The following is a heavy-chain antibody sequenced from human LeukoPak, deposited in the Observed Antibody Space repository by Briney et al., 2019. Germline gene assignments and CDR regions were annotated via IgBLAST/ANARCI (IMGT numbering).Heavy chain of an antibody. V-gene: IGHV1-69*13. CDR1: GGTFNNHA. D-gene: IGHD3-22*01. Sequence: SVKVSCKASGGTFNNHATNWVRQAPGQGLEWMGGIIPIFGTANYAQKFQGRVTITADESTSTAYMALSSLRSEDTAVYYCARDRYSTGYYYYFDYWGQGTLVTVSS. CDR3: ARDRYSTGYYYYFDY. CDR2: IIPIFGTA. J-gene: IGHJ4*02.